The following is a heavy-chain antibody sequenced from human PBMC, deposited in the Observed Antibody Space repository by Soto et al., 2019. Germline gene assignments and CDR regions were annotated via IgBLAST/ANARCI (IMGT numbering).Heavy chain of an antibody. J-gene: IGHJ3*02. V-gene: IGHV1-69*01. Sequence: QVQLVQSGAEVKKPGSSVKVSCKASGGTFSSYAISWVRQAPGQGLEWMGGIIPIFGTANYAQKFQGRVTITADEATSTAYMELSSLRSEDTAVYYCAIGRAGMATILDACDIWGQGTMVTVSS. CDR3: AIGRAGMATILDACDI. CDR2: IIPIFGTA. CDR1: GGTFSSYA. D-gene: IGHD5-12*01.